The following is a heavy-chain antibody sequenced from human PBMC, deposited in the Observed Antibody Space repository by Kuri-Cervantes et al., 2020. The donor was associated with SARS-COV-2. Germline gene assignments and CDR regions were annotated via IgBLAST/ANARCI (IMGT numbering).Heavy chain of an antibody. CDR3: ARRSTSITIFGVVNINPFDY. Sequence: SETLSLTCTVSGGSISSSISSSSYYWGWIRQPPGKGLEWIGSIYYSGSTYYNPSLKSRVTISVDTSKNQFSLKLSSVTAADTAVYYCARRSTSITIFGVVNINPFDYWGQGTLVTGSS. CDR2: IYYSGST. D-gene: IGHD3-3*01. J-gene: IGHJ4*02. V-gene: IGHV4-39*01. CDR1: GGSISSSISSSSYY.